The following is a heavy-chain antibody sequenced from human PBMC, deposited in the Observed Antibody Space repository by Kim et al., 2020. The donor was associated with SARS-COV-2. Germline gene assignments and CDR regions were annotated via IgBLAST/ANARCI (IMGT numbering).Heavy chain of an antibody. Sequence: GGSLGLSCAVSGIPFSNAWMNWVRQAPGRGLEWVGRIKSLSDGGTSDYAAPVKGRFTISRDDSKNTLYLQMNSLKSEDAGVYYCTTVSMRWGQGTLVTVSS. CDR2: IKSLSDGGTS. D-gene: IGHD2-2*01. CDR3: TTVSMR. CDR1: GIPFSNAW. V-gene: IGHV3-15*01. J-gene: IGHJ4*02.